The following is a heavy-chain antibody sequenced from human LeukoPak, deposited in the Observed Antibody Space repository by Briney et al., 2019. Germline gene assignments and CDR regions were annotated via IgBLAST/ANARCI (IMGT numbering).Heavy chain of an antibody. CDR2: ISGSGGST. V-gene: IGHV3-23*01. D-gene: IGHD6-13*01. CDR3: AKIRTGKLVQSLVDY. J-gene: IGHJ4*02. Sequence: PGGSLRLSCAASGFTFSSYAMSWVRQAPGKGLEWVSAISGSGGSTYYADSVMGRFTISRDNSKNTLYLQMNSLRAEDTAVYYCAKIRTGKLVQSLVDYWGQGTLVTVSS. CDR1: GFTFSSYA.